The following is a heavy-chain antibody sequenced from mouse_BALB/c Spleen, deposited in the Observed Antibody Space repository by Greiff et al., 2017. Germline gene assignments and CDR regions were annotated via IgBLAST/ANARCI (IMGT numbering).Heavy chain of an antibody. Sequence: LQQPGSELVRPGASVKLSCKASGYTFTSYWMHWVQQRPGQGLEWIGNIYPGSGSTNYDEKFKSKATLTVDTSSSTAYMQLSSLTSEDSAVYYCTTMITTFYAMDYWGQGTSVTVSS. V-gene: IGHV1S22*01. J-gene: IGHJ4*01. CDR3: TTMITTFYAMDY. D-gene: IGHD2-4*01. CDR1: GYTFTSYW. CDR2: IYPGSGST.